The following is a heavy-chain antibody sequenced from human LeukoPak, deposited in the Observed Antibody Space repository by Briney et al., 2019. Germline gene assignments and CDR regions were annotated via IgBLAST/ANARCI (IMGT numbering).Heavy chain of an antibody. V-gene: IGHV1-69*13. J-gene: IGHJ4*02. CDR3: ARGGHIVVVAAILPNYYFDY. D-gene: IGHD2-21*02. CDR1: GGTLSSYA. Sequence: SVKVSCKASGGTLSSYAISWVRQAPGQGLEWMGGIIPVFGTANYAQKFRGRVTITPDEATSTAYMELSSLRYEDTAVYYRARGGHIVVVAAILPNYYFDYWGQGTLVTVSS. CDR2: IIPVFGTA.